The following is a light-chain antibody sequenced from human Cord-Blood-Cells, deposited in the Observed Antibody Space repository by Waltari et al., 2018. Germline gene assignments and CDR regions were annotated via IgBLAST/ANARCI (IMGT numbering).Light chain of an antibody. CDR1: QSISSY. V-gene: IGKV1-39*01. CDR3: QQSDSTPWT. Sequence: DIQMTQSPSSLSASVGDRVTITCRASQSISSYLNWYQQKPGKAPKLLIYAASSLQSGVPSRVSGSGSGTDLTLTISSLQPEDFATYYCQQSDSTPWTFGQGTKVEIK. J-gene: IGKJ1*01. CDR2: AAS.